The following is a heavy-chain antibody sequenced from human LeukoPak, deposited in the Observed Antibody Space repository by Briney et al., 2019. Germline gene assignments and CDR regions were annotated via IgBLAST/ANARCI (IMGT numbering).Heavy chain of an antibody. CDR2: ISYSEST. CDR1: GGSITSYY. Sequence: SETLSLTCTVSGGSITSYYWSWIRQPPGKGLEWIGTISYSESTYYNPSLKSRVTISVDTSKKQFSLKLSSVTAADTAVYYCARDRDYYDSSGYRYWGQGTLVTVSS. D-gene: IGHD3-22*01. J-gene: IGHJ4*02. CDR3: ARDRDYYDSSGYRY. V-gene: IGHV4-59*12.